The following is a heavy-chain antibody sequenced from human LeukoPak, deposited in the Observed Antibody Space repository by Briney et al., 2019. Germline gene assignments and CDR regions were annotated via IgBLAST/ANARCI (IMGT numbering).Heavy chain of an antibody. CDR1: GFTFNSLA. D-gene: IGHD3-16*02. V-gene: IGHV3-30*03. J-gene: IGHJ5*02. CDR2: ISYDGDNK. Sequence: PGRALRLSCAASGFTFNSLAMHWVRQAPGKGLEWVAVISYDGDNKWYTDSVKGRFTISRDKSNTLYLQMNSLRVEDTAVYYCARGVNMISFGGVIVTPWFDPWGQGTQVTVSS. CDR3: ARGVNMISFGGVIVTPWFDP.